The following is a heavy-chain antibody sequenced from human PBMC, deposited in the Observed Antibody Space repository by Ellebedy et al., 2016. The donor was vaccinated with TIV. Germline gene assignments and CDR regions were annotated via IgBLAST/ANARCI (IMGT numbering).Heavy chain of an antibody. V-gene: IGHV4-59*08. D-gene: IGHD3-16*01. Sequence: SETLSLTCSVSGGSISSYYWIWIRQSPGKGLEWIGDMSYSGNSNYNPSLKSRVTISVDTSKNQLSLNLSSVTAADTAVYFRASRARGRSDLGRVVYFDFWGQGTLVTVSS. CDR2: MSYSGNS. J-gene: IGHJ4*02. CDR3: ASRARGRSDLGRVVYFDF. CDR1: GGSISSYY.